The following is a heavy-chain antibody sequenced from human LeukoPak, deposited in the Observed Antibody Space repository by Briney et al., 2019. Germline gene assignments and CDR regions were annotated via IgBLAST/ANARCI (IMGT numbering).Heavy chain of an antibody. V-gene: IGHV3-49*04. CDR2: IRSKAYGGTT. Sequence: TGGSLRLSCTASGFTFGDYAMSWVRQAPGKGLEWVGFIRSKAYGGTTEYAASVKGRFTISRDDSKSIAYLQMNRLKTEDTAVYYCTRVPVGRGADYFDYWGQGTLVTVSS. J-gene: IGHJ4*02. CDR1: GFTFGDYA. D-gene: IGHD1-26*01. CDR3: TRVPVGRGADYFDY.